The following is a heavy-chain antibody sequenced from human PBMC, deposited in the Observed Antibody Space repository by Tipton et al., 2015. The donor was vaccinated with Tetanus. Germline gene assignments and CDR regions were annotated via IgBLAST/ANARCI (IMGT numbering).Heavy chain of an antibody. CDR2: IAFDGKNE. CDR3: ARGSRYFDL. J-gene: IGHJ2*01. Sequence: SLRLSCAASGFRFSYSGMHWVRQAPGKGLEWVAVIAFDGKNERYADSVKGRFIISRDNSKNTLYLQMNSLRPEDTAVYYCARGSRYFDLWGRGTLVTVSS. V-gene: IGHV3-30*03. CDR1: GFRFSYSG. D-gene: IGHD6-13*01.